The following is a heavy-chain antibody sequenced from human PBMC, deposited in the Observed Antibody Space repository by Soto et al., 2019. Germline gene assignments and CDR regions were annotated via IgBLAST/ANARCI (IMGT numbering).Heavy chain of an antibody. V-gene: IGHV2-5*01. D-gene: IGHD5-18*01. CDR2: IYWNDDK. CDR1: GFSLSTSGVG. J-gene: IGHJ3*02. CDR3: AHSSSGYSYGMGAFDI. Sequence: QITLKESGPTLVKPTQTLTLTCTFSGFSLSTSGVGVGWIRQPPGKALEWLALIYWNDDKRYSPSLKSRLTITKYTSKNQVVLTMTNIDPVDTATYYCAHSSSGYSYGMGAFDIWGQGTMVTVSS.